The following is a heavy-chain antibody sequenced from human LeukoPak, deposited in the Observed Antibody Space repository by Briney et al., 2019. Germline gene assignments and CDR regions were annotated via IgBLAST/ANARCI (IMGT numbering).Heavy chain of an antibody. V-gene: IGHV3-48*03. Sequence: PGGSLRLSCAASGFTFSSYEMNWVRQAPGKGLEWVSYISSSGSTIYYADSVKGRFTISRDNAKNSLYLQMNSLRAEDTAVYYCAARFGYGGNSADYWGQGTLVTVSS. CDR1: GFTFSSYE. D-gene: IGHD4-23*01. J-gene: IGHJ4*02. CDR3: AARFGYGGNSADY. CDR2: ISSSGSTI.